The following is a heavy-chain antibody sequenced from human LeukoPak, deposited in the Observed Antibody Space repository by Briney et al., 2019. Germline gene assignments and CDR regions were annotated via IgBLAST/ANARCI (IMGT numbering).Heavy chain of an antibody. CDR2: INPSGGST. V-gene: IGHV1-46*01. CDR3: ARSSLARLRSENNYFDY. D-gene: IGHD3-3*01. Sequence: ASVKVSCKASGYTFTSYYMHWVRQAPGQGLEWMGIINPSGGSTSYAQEFQGRVTMTRDTSTSTVYMELSSLRSEDTAVYYCARSSLARLRSENNYFDYWGQGTLVTVSS. CDR1: GYTFTSYY. J-gene: IGHJ4*02.